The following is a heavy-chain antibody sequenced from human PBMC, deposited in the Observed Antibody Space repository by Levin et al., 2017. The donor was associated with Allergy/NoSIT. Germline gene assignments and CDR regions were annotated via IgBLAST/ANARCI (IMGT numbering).Heavy chain of an antibody. CDR1: GGSISSSSYY. CDR2: IYYSGST. CDR3: ARRGLGGFCSSTSCYSVWTDYYFDY. V-gene: IGHV4-39*01. J-gene: IGHJ4*02. D-gene: IGHD2-2*01. Sequence: SETLSLTCTVSGGSISSSSYYWGWIRQPPGKGLEWIGSIYYSGSTYYNPSLKSRVTISVDTSKNQFSLKLSSVTAADTAVYYCARRGLGGFCSSTSCYSVWTDYYFDYWGQGTLVTVSS.